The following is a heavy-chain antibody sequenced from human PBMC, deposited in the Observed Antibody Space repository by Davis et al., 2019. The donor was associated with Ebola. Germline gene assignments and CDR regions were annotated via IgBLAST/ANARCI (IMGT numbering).Heavy chain of an antibody. CDR3: ATLPRYSSSYPVY. V-gene: IGHV4-34*01. Sequence: PSETLSLTCAFYGGSSSAYYWNWIRQPPGKGLEWIGEIRQDGDTNFNPALRSRVTLSVDTSKNQVSLTLKSLTAADTAIYFCATLPRYSSSYPVYWGQGSLVTVSS. D-gene: IGHD6-6*01. CDR2: IRQDGDT. J-gene: IGHJ4*02. CDR1: GGSSSAYY.